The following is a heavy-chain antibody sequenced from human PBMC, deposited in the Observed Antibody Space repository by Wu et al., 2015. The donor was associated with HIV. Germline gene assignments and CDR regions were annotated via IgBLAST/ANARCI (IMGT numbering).Heavy chain of an antibody. CDR3: ARDVYYDSSGYYAAFHI. CDR1: GDTFSHYV. CDR2: IIPLFGTA. Sequence: QLQMVQSGAEVEKPGSSVRVSCKASGDTFSHYVVSWVRQAPGQGLEWLGGIIPLFGTANYAQKFQDRVTITTDESATTVYMDLSSLRSEDTAVYYCARDVYYDSSGYYAAFHIWGQGTMVTVSS. J-gene: IGHJ3*02. D-gene: IGHD3-22*01. V-gene: IGHV1-69*05.